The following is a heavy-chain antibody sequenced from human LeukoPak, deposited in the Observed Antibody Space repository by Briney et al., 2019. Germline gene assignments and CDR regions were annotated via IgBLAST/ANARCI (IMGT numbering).Heavy chain of an antibody. D-gene: IGHD2-2*01. J-gene: IGHJ6*02. CDR3: ARGHQLPTPRFYYYYGMDV. Sequence: SVKVSCKASGGTFSSYAISWVRQAPGQGLEWMGRIIPILGIANYAQKFQGRVTITADKSTSTAYMELSSLRSEDTAVYYCARGHQLPTPRFYYYYGMDVWGQGTTVTVSS. CDR1: GGTFSSYA. CDR2: IIPILGIA. V-gene: IGHV1-69*04.